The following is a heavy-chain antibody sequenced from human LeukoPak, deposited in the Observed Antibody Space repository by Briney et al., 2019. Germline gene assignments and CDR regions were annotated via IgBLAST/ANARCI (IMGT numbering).Heavy chain of an antibody. V-gene: IGHV1-69*04. CDR2: IIPILGIA. Sequence: SVKVSCKASGGTFSSYAISWVRQAPGQGLEWMGRIIPILGIANYAQKFQGRVTITADKSTSTAYMELSSLRSEDTAVYYCARSSRPDGYNSWGQGTLVTVSS. CDR1: GGTFSSYA. J-gene: IGHJ5*02. CDR3: ARSSRPDGYNS. D-gene: IGHD5-24*01.